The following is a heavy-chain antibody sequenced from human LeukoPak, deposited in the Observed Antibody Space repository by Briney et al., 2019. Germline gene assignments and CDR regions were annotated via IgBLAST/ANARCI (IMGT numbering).Heavy chain of an antibody. J-gene: IGHJ5*02. CDR3: ARLDERFDP. Sequence: SETLSLTCTVSGGSIGSYYWSWIRQPPGKGLEWIGYIYTSGSTNYNPSLKSRVTISVDTSKNQFSLKLSSVTAADTAVYYCARLDERFDPWGQGTLVTVSS. CDR2: IYTSGST. V-gene: IGHV4-4*09. CDR1: GGSIGSYY. D-gene: IGHD1-1*01.